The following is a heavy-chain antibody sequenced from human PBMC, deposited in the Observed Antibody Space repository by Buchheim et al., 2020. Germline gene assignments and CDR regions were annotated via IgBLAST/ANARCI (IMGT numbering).Heavy chain of an antibody. CDR1: GFTFSSYW. J-gene: IGHJ4*02. Sequence: EVQLVESGGGLVQPGGSLRLSCVASGFTFSSYWMGWVRQAPGKGLQWVANIKQDGSDKNYVDSVKGRFTISRDNAKKSLYVQMNSLRAEDTAVYYCARGYYDSSGSQYYFDYWGQGT. CDR3: ARGYYDSSGSQYYFDY. CDR2: IKQDGSDK. V-gene: IGHV3-7*01. D-gene: IGHD3-22*01.